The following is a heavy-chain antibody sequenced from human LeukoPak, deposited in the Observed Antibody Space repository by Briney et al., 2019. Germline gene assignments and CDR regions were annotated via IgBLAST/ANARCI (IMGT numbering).Heavy chain of an antibody. CDR1: GFTFSSYA. V-gene: IGHV3-23*01. D-gene: IGHD3-22*01. CDR2: ISGSGGST. Sequence: PGGSLRLSCAASGFTFSSYAMSWVRRAPGKGLEWVSAISGSGGSTYYADSVKGRFTISRDNSKNTLYLQMNSLRAEDTAVYYCAKDLYYDSSGLDYWGQGTLVTVSS. CDR3: AKDLYYDSSGLDY. J-gene: IGHJ4*02.